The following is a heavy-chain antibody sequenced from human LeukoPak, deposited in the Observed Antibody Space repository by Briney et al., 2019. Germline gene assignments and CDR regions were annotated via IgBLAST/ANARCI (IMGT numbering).Heavy chain of an antibody. D-gene: IGHD3-10*01. CDR1: GFTFSSYS. J-gene: IGHJ6*02. V-gene: IGHV3-48*01. CDR2: ISTSSSTM. CDR3: ARVYPYRGVRGASYYYGMDV. Sequence: EGSLRLSCAASGFTFSSYSMNWVRQAPGKGLEWVSYISTSSSTMYYADSVKGRFTISRDNAKNSLYLQMNSLRAEDTAVYYCARVYPYRGVRGASYYYGMDVWGQGTTVTVSS.